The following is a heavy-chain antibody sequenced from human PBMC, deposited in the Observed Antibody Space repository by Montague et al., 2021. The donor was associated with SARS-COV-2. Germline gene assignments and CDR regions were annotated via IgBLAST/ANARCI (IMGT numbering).Heavy chain of an antibody. J-gene: IGHJ6*02. Sequence: SETLSLTCTVSCGSISSSSYHWGWIRQPPGKGLEWIGSIYYSGSTYYNPSLKSRVTISVDTSKNQFSLKLSSVTAADTAVYYCARVGRQQLVRLSGMDVWGQGTTVTVSS. CDR3: ARVGRQQLVRLSGMDV. V-gene: IGHV4-39*07. CDR2: IYYSGST. CDR1: CGSISSSSYH. D-gene: IGHD6-13*01.